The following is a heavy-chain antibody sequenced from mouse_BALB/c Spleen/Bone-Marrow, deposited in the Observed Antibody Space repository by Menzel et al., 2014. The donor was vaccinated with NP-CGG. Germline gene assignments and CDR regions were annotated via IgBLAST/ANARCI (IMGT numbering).Heavy chain of an antibody. CDR1: GYTLTSYY. CDR3: SRGRRDALDY. Sequence: VQLQQSGAELVKPGASVKLSCKASGYTLTSYYTYWVKQRPGQGLEWFGEINPSNGGTNFNEKFKNKATLTVDKSSSTAYMQLSSLTSEDSAVYYCSRGRRDALDYWGQGTSVTVSS. V-gene: IGHV1S81*02. J-gene: IGHJ4*01. CDR2: INPSNGGT.